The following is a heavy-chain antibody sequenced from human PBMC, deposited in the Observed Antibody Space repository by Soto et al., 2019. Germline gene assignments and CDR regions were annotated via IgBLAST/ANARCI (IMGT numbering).Heavy chain of an antibody. J-gene: IGHJ5*02. Sequence: SETLSLTCIVSGGSISNVNDCWSWIRQRPEKGLEWIGYIYYSGSTYYNPSLKSRVTISVDRSKNQFSLKLSSVTAADTAVYYCARAPDRWGQGTLVTVSS. V-gene: IGHV4-30-2*01. CDR1: GGSISNVNDC. CDR3: ARAPDR. CDR2: IYYSGST.